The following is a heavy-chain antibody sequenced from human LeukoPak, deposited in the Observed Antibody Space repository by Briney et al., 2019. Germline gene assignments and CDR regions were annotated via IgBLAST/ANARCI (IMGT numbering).Heavy chain of an antibody. J-gene: IGHJ4*02. CDR2: INSDGSST. D-gene: IGHD2-2*01. CDR3: VRVACSSMTSCATVDY. V-gene: IGHV3-74*01. CDR1: GFTFSSYW. Sequence: LSGGPLRLSCAASGFTFSSYWMHWVRQAPGKGLVWVSRINSDGSSTSYADSVKGRFIISRDNAKNTLSLQMNSLRAEDTAVFYCVRVACSSMTSCATVDYWGQGTLVTVSS.